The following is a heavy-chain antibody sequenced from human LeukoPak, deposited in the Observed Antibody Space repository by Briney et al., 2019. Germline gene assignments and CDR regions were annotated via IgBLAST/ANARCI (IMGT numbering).Heavy chain of an antibody. V-gene: IGHV3-74*01. J-gene: IGHJ4*02. CDR3: ARSNDYGGRYDY. D-gene: IGHD4-23*01. CDR1: GFTFSSYW. Sequence: PGGSLRLSCAASGFTFSSYWMHWVRQAPGKGLVWVSRINSDGSSTSYADSVKGRFTISRDNAKNTLYLQMNSLRAEDTAVYYCARSNDYGGRYDYWGQGTLVTVSS. CDR2: INSDGSST.